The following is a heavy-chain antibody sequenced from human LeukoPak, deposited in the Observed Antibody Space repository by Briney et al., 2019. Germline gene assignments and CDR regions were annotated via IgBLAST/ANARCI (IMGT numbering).Heavy chain of an antibody. CDR2: ISAYNGNT. Sequence: ASVKVSCKASGYTFTSYGISWMRQAPGQGLEWMGWISAYNGNTNYAQKLQGRVTMTTDTSTSTAYLELRSLRSDDTAVYYCARAQPGGGYYYDSSGYYGDYWGQGTLVTVSS. CDR1: GYTFTSYG. CDR3: ARAQPGGGYYYDSSGYYGDY. D-gene: IGHD3-22*01. V-gene: IGHV1-18*01. J-gene: IGHJ4*02.